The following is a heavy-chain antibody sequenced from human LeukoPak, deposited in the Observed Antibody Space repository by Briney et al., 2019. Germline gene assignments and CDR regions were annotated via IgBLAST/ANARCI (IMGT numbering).Heavy chain of an antibody. CDR2: INHSGST. Sequence: SETLSLTCAVYGGSFSGYYWSWIRQPPGKGLEWIGEINHSGSTNYNPSLKSRVTISVDTSKNQFSLKLSSVTAAGTAVYYCARFKAVAGIRSWGQGTLVTVSS. D-gene: IGHD6-19*01. CDR3: ARFKAVAGIRS. V-gene: IGHV4-34*01. CDR1: GGSFSGYY. J-gene: IGHJ4*02.